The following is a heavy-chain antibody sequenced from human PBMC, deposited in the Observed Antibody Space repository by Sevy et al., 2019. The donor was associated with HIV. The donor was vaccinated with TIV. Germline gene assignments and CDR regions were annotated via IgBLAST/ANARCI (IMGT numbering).Heavy chain of an antibody. CDR2: INGDGSST. Sequence: GGSLRLSCAASGFTFSRYWMHWVRQAPGKGLVWVSRINGDGSSTTYADFVKGRFTVSRDNAKNTLHLQMNSLRAEDTSVYYCARGGWGDYYYGSGVDYWGQGTLVTVSS. CDR1: GFTFSRYW. V-gene: IGHV3-74*01. CDR3: ARGGWGDYYYGSGVDY. D-gene: IGHD3-10*01. J-gene: IGHJ4*02.